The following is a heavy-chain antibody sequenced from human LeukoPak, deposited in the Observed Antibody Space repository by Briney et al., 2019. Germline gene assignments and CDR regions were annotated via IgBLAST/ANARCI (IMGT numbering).Heavy chain of an antibody. J-gene: IGHJ4*02. V-gene: IGHV3-15*01. CDR1: GFTLSNAW. Sequence: PGGSLRLSCAASGFTLSNAWMSWARQAPGKGLEWVGRIKSKTDGGTTDYAAPVKGRFTISRDDSKNTLYLQMDSLKTEDTAVYYCTTWRTVVTPWVYWGQGTLVTVSS. D-gene: IGHD4-23*01. CDR3: TTWRTVVTPWVY. CDR2: IKSKTDGGTT.